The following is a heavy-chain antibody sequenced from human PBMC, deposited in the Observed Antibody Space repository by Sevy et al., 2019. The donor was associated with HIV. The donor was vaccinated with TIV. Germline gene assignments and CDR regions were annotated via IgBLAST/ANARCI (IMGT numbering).Heavy chain of an antibody. CDR1: GGSISCYY. CDR3: ARGGASGYDFG. Sequence: SETLSLTCTVSGGSISCYYWSWIRQPPGKGLEWIGYIYYSGSTNYNPSLKSRVTISVDTSKNQFSLKLSSVTAADTAVYYCARGGASGYDFGWGQGTLVTVSS. V-gene: IGHV4-59*01. J-gene: IGHJ4*02. CDR2: IYYSGST. D-gene: IGHD5-12*01.